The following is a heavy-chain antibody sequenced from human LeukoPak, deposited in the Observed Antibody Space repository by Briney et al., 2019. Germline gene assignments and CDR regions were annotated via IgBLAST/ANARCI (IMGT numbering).Heavy chain of an antibody. D-gene: IGHD6-13*01. CDR2: IYYSGST. CDR1: GGSFSGYY. J-gene: IGHJ4*02. Sequence: SETLSLTCAVYGGSFSGYYWSWIRQPPGKGLEWIGYIYYSGSTNYNPSLKSRVTISVDTSKNQFSLKLSSVTAADTAVYYCARGASSSWTGFDYWGQGTLVTVSS. CDR3: ARGASSSWTGFDY. V-gene: IGHV4-59*01.